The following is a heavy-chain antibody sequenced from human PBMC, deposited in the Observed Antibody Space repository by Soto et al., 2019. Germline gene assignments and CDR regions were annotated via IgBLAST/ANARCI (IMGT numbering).Heavy chain of an antibody. V-gene: IGHV3-21*06. CDR1: GFTFTRYS. CDR2: ISSTTNYI. J-gene: IGHJ4*02. Sequence: GGALRLSCAASGFTFTRYSMNWVRQAPGKGLEWVSSISSTTNYIYYGDSMKGRFTISRDNAKNSLYLEMNSLRAEDTAVYYCARESEDLTSNFDYWGQGTLVTVSS. CDR3: ARESEDLTSNFDY.